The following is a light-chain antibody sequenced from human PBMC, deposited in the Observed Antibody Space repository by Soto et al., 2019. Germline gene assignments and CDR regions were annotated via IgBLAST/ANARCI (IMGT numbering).Light chain of an antibody. CDR2: EVS. CDR3: CSYAGSSTNVV. Sequence: QSALTQPASVSGSPGQSITISCTGTSSDVGGYKYVSWYQQHPGKAPKRLIYEVSNRPSGVSNRFSGSKSGNTASLTISGLQAEDEGDYYCCSYAGSSTNVVFGGGTKVTVL. CDR1: SSDVGGYKY. J-gene: IGLJ2*01. V-gene: IGLV2-14*01.